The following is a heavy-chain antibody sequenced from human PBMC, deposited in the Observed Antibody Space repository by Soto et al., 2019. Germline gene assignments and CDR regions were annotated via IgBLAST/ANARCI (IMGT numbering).Heavy chain of an antibody. V-gene: IGHV3-23*01. CDR3: AKDPKYSSSWYVWFDP. CDR1: GFTFSNYA. CDR2: ISGTGATT. D-gene: IGHD6-13*01. Sequence: PGGSLRLSCAASGFTFSNYAMIWVRQAPGKGLEWVSAISGTGATTYYADSVKGRFTISRENSKSTVYLQMKSLRAEDTALYYCAKDPKYSSSWYVWFDPWGQGTLVTVSS. J-gene: IGHJ5*02.